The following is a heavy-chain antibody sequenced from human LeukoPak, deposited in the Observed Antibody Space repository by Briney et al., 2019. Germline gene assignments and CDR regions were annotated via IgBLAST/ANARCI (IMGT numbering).Heavy chain of an antibody. V-gene: IGHV1-69*01. Sequence: ASVKVSCKASGGTFSSYAINWVRQAPGQGLEWMGGIIPIFGTANYAQKFQGRVTITADESTSTAYMELSSLRSEDTAVYYCARARFDADAFDIWGQGTMVTVSS. D-gene: IGHD3-9*01. J-gene: IGHJ3*02. CDR2: IIPIFGTA. CDR1: GGTFSSYA. CDR3: ARARFDADAFDI.